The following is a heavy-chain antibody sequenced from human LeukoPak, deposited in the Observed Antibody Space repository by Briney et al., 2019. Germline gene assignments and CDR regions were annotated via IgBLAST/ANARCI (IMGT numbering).Heavy chain of an antibody. D-gene: IGHD1-26*01. J-gene: IGHJ4*02. Sequence: PGGSLRLSCAASGFTFSDSYMSWIRQAPGKGLEWVSYIRSDTIYTIYADSVKGRFPISRDNAKNSLYLQMNSLRAEDTAVYYCARDYSGVVGASDYWGQGTLVTVSS. V-gene: IGHV3-11*05. CDR3: ARDYSGVVGASDY. CDR2: IRSDTIYT. CDR1: GFTFSDSY.